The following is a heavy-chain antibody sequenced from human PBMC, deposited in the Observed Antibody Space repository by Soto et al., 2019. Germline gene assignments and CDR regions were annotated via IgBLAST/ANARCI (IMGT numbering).Heavy chain of an antibody. Sequence: SVKVSCKASGGTFSSYAISWVRQAPGQGLEWMGGIIPIFGSANYAQKFQGRVTITADESTSTAYMELSSLRSEDTAVYYCARDHPSRNSVYSSGWYGNYWGQGTLVTVS. V-gene: IGHV1-69*13. CDR2: IIPIFGSA. CDR1: GGTFSSYA. J-gene: IGHJ4*02. D-gene: IGHD6-19*01. CDR3: ARDHPSRNSVYSSGWYGNY.